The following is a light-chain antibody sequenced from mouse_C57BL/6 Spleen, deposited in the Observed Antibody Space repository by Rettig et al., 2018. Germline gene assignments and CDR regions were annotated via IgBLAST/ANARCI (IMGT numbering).Light chain of an antibody. CDR2: ATS. V-gene: IGKV4-72*01. J-gene: IGKJ4*01. CDR3: QQWSSNPPT. Sequence: PGSSPKPWIYATSNLASGVPARFSGSGSGTSYSLTISRVEAEDAATYYCQQWSSNPPTFGSGTKLEIK.